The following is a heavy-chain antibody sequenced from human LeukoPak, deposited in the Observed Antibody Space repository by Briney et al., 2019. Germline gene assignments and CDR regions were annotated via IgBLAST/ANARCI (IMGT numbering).Heavy chain of an antibody. V-gene: IGHV3-30*03. CDR3: ASHGSGWPDYYYYGMDV. CDR2: ISYDGSNK. J-gene: IGHJ6*02. D-gene: IGHD6-19*01. CDR1: GFTFSSYG. Sequence: GGSLRLSCAASGFTFSSYGMHWVRQAPGKGLEWVAVISYDGSNKYYADSVKGRFTISRDNSKNTLYLQMNSLRAEDTAVYYCASHGSGWPDYYYYGMDVWGQGTTVTVSS.